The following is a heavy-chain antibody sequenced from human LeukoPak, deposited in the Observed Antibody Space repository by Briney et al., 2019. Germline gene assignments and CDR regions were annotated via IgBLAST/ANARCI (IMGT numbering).Heavy chain of an antibody. V-gene: IGHV3-21*01. CDR1: GFTFSSYN. CDR2: ITSSSTYI. CDR3: ARDPYSGNYGAYYYYYMDV. Sequence: PGGSLRLSCTASGFTFSSYNMNWVPQAPGKGLEWVSSITSSSTYIYCADSVRGRFTISRDNAKNSLYLQMNSLRAEDTAVYFCARDPYSGNYGAYYYYYMDVWGKGTTVTISS. J-gene: IGHJ6*03. D-gene: IGHD1-26*01.